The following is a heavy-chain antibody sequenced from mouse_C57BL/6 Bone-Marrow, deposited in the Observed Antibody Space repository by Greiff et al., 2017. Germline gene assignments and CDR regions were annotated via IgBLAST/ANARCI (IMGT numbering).Heavy chain of an antibody. D-gene: IGHD1-1*01. CDR3: ARSLYYYGSSLYAMDY. CDR1: GFTFSDYG. Sequence: VQLQQSGGGLVQPGGSLKLSCAASGFTFSDYGMAWVRQAPRKGPEWVAFISNLAYSIYYADTVTGRFTISRENAKNTLYLEMSSLRSEDTAMYYCARSLYYYGSSLYAMDYWGQGTSVTVSS. J-gene: IGHJ4*01. CDR2: ISNLAYSI. V-gene: IGHV5-15*01.